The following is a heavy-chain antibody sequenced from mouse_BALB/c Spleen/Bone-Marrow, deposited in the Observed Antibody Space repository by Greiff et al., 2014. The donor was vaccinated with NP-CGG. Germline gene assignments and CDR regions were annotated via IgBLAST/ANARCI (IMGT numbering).Heavy chain of an antibody. Sequence: VQLQRSGAELVRPGASVKISCKAFGYTFTNHHIDWVKQRPGLGLDWIGYINPYNDYTSYNQKFKGKATLTVDKSSSTAYMELSSLTSEDSAVYYCATEVSGIYYAMDYWGQGTSVTVSS. CDR3: ATEVSGIYYAMDY. CDR2: INPYNDYT. V-gene: IGHV1S45*01. J-gene: IGHJ4*01. D-gene: IGHD2-10*02. CDR1: GYTFTNHH.